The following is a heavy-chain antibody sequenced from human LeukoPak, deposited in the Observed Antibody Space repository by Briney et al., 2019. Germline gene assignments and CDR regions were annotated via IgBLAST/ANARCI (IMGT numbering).Heavy chain of an antibody. V-gene: IGHV4-61*02. CDR2: TSSSGST. D-gene: IGHD3-9*01. Sequence: PSETLSLTCTVSGGSISSGSYYWSWIRQPAGKGLEWIGRTSSSGSTNYNPSLKSRVTISVDTSKNQFSLKLSSVTAADTAVYYCARLPIDILTGDPYYMDVWGKGTTVTISS. CDR3: ARLPIDILTGDPYYMDV. J-gene: IGHJ6*03. CDR1: GGSISSGSYY.